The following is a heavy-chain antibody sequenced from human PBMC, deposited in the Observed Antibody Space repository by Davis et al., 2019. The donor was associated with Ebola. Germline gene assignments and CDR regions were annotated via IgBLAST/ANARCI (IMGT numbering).Heavy chain of an antibody. D-gene: IGHD3-22*01. Sequence: PSETLSLTCTVSGDSISSSYWSWIRQPPGKGLEWIGYIYYSGNTNYNPPLKSRVTISVDTSKNQFSLNLSSLTAADTAVYYCARQDDYYESSGFVDALDIWGQGTMVTVSS. V-gene: IGHV4-59*08. J-gene: IGHJ3*02. CDR3: ARQDDYYESSGFVDALDI. CDR1: GDSISSSY. CDR2: IYYSGNT.